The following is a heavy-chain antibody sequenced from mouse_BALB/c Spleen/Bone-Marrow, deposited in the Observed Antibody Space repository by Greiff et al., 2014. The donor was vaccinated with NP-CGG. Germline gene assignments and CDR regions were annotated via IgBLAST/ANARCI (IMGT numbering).Heavy chain of an antibody. CDR1: GFDFSRYW. J-gene: IGHJ3*01. CDR2: INPDSSTI. CDR3: GRMDDYGYVAY. Sequence: VQLKESGGGLVQPGGSLKLSCAASGFDFSRYWMSWVRQAPGKGLEWIGEINPDSSTINYTPSLKDKFIISRDNAKNTLYLQRSKMRSEDTALCYCGRMDDYGYVAYWGQGTLVTVSA. V-gene: IGHV4-1*02. D-gene: IGHD1-2*01.